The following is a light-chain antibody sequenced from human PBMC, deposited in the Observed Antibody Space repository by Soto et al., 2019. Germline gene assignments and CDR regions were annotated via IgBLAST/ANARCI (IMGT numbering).Light chain of an antibody. CDR3: QQYHNWPIT. J-gene: IGKJ5*01. CDR1: QSFSSN. V-gene: IGKV3-15*01. CDR2: DAS. Sequence: EIVMTQSPATLSVSAGERATLSCRASQSFSSNLAWHQQKPGQAPRILMYDASTRATGIPARFSGSGSGTEFTLTISSLQSEDFAVYYCQQYHNWPITFGQGTRLEI.